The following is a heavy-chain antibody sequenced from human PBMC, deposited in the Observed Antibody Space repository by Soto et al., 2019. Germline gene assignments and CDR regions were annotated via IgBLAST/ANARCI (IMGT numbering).Heavy chain of an antibody. CDR1: GFTSSSYA. CDR2: ISYDGSNK. Sequence: PVGSLRLSCAASGFTSSSYAMHWVRQAPGKGLEWVAVISYDGSNKYYADSVKGRFTISRDNSKNTLYLQMNSLRAEDTAVYYCARDSPRTRGMDVWGQGTTVTVSS. J-gene: IGHJ6*02. CDR3: ARDSPRTRGMDV. V-gene: IGHV3-30-3*01.